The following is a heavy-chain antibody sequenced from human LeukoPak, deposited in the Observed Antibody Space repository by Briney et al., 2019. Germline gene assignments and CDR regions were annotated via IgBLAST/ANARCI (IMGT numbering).Heavy chain of an antibody. D-gene: IGHD1-26*01. CDR1: GFSFSSYW. CDR2: IQQDGGVK. J-gene: IGHJ4*02. Sequence: GGSLRLSCAASGFSFSSYWMSWVRQAPGKGLEWVAIIQQDGGVKDYVKSVKGRFTISRDNADNSLYLQMNSLTAEDTAIYYCVRDTSIIVGPRLDYWGQGTLVTVSS. CDR3: VRDTSIIVGPRLDY. V-gene: IGHV3-7*01.